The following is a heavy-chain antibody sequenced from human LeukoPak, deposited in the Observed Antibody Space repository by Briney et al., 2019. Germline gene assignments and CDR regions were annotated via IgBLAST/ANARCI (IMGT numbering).Heavy chain of an antibody. CDR2: IYYSGST. Sequence: PSETLSLTCTVSGDSIRNSDFYWSWLRQPPGKGLEWIGYIYYSGSTNYNPSLKSRVTISVDTSKNQFSLKLSSVTAADTAVYYCAREYSSGWPADYYYGMDVWGQGTTVTVSS. CDR3: AREYSSGWPADYYYGMDV. J-gene: IGHJ6*02. V-gene: IGHV4-30-4*01. D-gene: IGHD6-19*01. CDR1: GDSIRNSDFY.